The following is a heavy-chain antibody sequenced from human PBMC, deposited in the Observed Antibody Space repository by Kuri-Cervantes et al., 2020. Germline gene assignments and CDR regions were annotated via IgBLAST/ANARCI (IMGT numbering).Heavy chain of an antibody. J-gene: IGHJ5*01. V-gene: IGHV1-2*02. CDR1: GYTFTGYY. Sequence: ASVKVSCKSSGYTFTGYYIYWVRQAPGQGLEWMGWINPNSGGTKYAQRFQGRVTMTRDTSISTAYMELSRLRSDDTAVYYCARGRYGDSWGQGTLVTVSS. CDR3: ARGRYGDS. CDR2: INPNSGGT. D-gene: IGHD1-1*01.